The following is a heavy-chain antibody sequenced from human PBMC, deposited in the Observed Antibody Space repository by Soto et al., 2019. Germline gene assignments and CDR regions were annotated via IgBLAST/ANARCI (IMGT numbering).Heavy chain of an antibody. J-gene: IGHJ6*02. D-gene: IGHD4-4*01. Sequence: ASVKVSCKASGYTFTSYGISWVRQAPGQGLEWMGWISAYNGNTNYAQKLQGRVTMTTDTSTSTAYMELRSLRSDDTAVYYCARDEQEYGSIYLAGYYYGMDVWGQGTTVTVSS. CDR3: ARDEQEYGSIYLAGYYYGMDV. V-gene: IGHV1-18*01. CDR2: ISAYNGNT. CDR1: GYTFTSYG.